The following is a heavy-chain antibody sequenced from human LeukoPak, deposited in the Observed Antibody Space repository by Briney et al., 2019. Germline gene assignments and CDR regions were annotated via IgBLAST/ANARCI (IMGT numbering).Heavy chain of an antibody. CDR3: AREPYADYYDSSGYFSARYCYYMDV. Sequence: GGSLRLSCAASGFTVSSNYMSWVRQAPGKGLEWVSVIYSGGSTYYADSVKGRFTISRDNSKNTLYLQMNSLRAEDTAVYYCAREPYADYYDSSGYFSARYCYYMDVWGKGTTVTVSS. J-gene: IGHJ6*03. CDR1: GFTVSSNY. V-gene: IGHV3-53*01. D-gene: IGHD3-22*01. CDR2: IYSGGST.